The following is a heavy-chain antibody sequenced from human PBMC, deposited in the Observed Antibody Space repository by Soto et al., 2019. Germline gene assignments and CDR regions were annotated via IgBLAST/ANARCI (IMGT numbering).Heavy chain of an antibody. CDR1: GFTFSRYW. J-gene: IGHJ4*02. Sequence: EVQLVECGGGLVQPGGSLRLSCAASGFTFSRYWMSWVRQAPGKGLEWVANIKQDGSEKYYVDSVKGRFTISRDNAKNSLYLQMNSLRAEDTAVYYCSREMTTVTAYDYWGQGTLVTVSS. CDR3: SREMTTVTAYDY. D-gene: IGHD4-17*01. CDR2: IKQDGSEK. V-gene: IGHV3-7*01.